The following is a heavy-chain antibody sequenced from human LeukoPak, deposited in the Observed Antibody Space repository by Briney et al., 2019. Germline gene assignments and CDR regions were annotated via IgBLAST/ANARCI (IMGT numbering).Heavy chain of an antibody. D-gene: IGHD3-3*01. Sequence: SETLSLTCTVSGGSIRSFYWNWIRQPPGKGLEWIGYIFYSGSTNYNPSLKSRVTISVDTSKNQFSLKLSSVTAADTAVYYCARHGSGYYFFDYWGQGTLVTVSS. V-gene: IGHV4-59*08. J-gene: IGHJ4*02. CDR1: GGSIRSFY. CDR2: IFYSGST. CDR3: ARHGSGYYFFDY.